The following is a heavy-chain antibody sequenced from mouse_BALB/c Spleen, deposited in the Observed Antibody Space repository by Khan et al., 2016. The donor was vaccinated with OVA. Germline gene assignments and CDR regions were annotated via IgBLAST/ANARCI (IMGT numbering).Heavy chain of an antibody. CDR2: ISYDGSN. CDR1: GYSITSGYR. J-gene: IGHJ1*01. V-gene: IGHV3-6*02. CDR3: TRGGAVVPYWYFDV. D-gene: IGHD1-1*01. Sequence: QLQESGPGLVKPSQSLSLTCSVTGYSITSGYRWNWIRQFPGNKLVWMGYISYDGSNNYNPSLKNRISITRNTSKNQFFLTLNSVTTEDTSTYYCTRGGAVVPYWYFDVWGAGTTVTVSS.